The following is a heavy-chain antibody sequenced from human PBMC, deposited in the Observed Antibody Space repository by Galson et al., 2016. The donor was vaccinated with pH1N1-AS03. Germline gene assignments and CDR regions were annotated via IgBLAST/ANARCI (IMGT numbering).Heavy chain of an antibody. CDR2: ISHSGST. J-gene: IGHJ4*02. Sequence: ETLSLTCEVSGDSISNTIWWTWVRQPPGKGLEWIGEISHSGSTNYNPSLKSRVTTSIDWSKNQLSLHLTSITAADTAVYYCGSYRGVPFFDSWGQGILVTVSS. CDR3: GSYRGVPFFDS. CDR1: GDSISNTIW. D-gene: IGHD3-16*02. V-gene: IGHV4-4*02.